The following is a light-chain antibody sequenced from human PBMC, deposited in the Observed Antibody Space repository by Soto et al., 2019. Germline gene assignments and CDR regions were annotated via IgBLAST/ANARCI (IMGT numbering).Light chain of an antibody. Sequence: QSALTQPASVSGSPGQSITISCTGTSSDVGRYDYVSWYQQHPGKAPKLMIYDVTNRPSGIPDRFSGSKSGNTASLTISGLQAEDEADYYCSSFTNSNTPVVFGGGTKL. CDR1: SSDVGRYDY. CDR2: DVT. J-gene: IGLJ2*01. CDR3: SSFTNSNTPVV. V-gene: IGLV2-14*01.